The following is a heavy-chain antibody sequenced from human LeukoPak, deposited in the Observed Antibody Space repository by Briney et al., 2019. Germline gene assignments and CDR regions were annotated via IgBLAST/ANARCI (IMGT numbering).Heavy chain of an antibody. D-gene: IGHD3-10*01. CDR1: GGSISSYY. CDR3: AKVTMVRGAPDY. J-gene: IGHJ4*02. Sequence: PSETLSLTCTVSGGSISSYYWSWFRQPPGKGLEWIGYVYYSGSTKYNPSLKSRVTISVDTSQNQFSLKLSSVTAADTALYFCAKVTMVRGAPDYWSQGTLVTVSP. V-gene: IGHV4-59*01. CDR2: VYYSGST.